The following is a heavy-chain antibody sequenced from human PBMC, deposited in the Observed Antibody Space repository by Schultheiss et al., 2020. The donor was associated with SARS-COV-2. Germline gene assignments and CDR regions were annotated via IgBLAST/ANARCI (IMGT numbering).Heavy chain of an antibody. CDR1: GGSISSYY. J-gene: IGHJ5*02. CDR3: AKVGGYQLLWEQQGWFDP. V-gene: IGHV3-23*01. CDR2: ISGSGGST. D-gene: IGHD2-2*01. Sequence: ETLSLTCTVSGGSISSYYWSWIRQPPGKGLEWVSAISGSGGSTYYADSVKGRFTISRDNSKNTLYLQMNSLRAEDTAVYYCAKVGGYQLLWEQQGWFDPWGQGTLVTVSS.